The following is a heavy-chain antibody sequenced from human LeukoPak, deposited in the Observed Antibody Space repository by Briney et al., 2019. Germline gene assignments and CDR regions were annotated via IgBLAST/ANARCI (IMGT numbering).Heavy chain of an antibody. CDR1: GGSISSSSYY. J-gene: IGHJ4*02. Sequence: SETLSLTCTVSGGSISSSSYYWGWIRQPPGKGLEWIGSIYYSGISYYNPSLKSRVTISVDTSKNQFSLKLSSVTAADTAVYYCARCPSVFGVVIKYYFDYWGQGTLVTVSS. CDR2: IYYSGIS. D-gene: IGHD3-3*01. CDR3: ARCPSVFGVVIKYYFDY. V-gene: IGHV4-39*01.